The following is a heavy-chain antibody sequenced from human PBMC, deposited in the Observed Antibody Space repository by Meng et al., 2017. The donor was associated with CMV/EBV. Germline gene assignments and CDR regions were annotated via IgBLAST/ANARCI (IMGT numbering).Heavy chain of an antibody. D-gene: IGHD3-3*01. Sequence: GESLKISCAASGFTFSSYWMSWVRQAPGKGLEWVANIKHGGSEKYYVDSVKGRFTISRDNAKNSLYLQMNSLNAEDTAVYYCARDADLAFDYWGQGTLVTVSS. J-gene: IGHJ4*02. CDR1: GFTFSSYW. CDR3: ARDADLAFDY. V-gene: IGHV3-7*01. CDR2: IKHGGSEK.